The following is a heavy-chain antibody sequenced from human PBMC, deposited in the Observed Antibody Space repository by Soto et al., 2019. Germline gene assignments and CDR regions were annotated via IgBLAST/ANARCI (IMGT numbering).Heavy chain of an antibody. J-gene: IGHJ3*02. Sequence: SETLSLTCTVSGGSISSYYWSWIRQPPGKGLEWIGYIYYSGSTNYNPSLKSRVTISVDTSKNQFSPKLSSVTAADTAVYYCARRYSSAFDIWGQGTMVTVSS. CDR1: GGSISSYY. V-gene: IGHV4-59*08. D-gene: IGHD6-13*01. CDR3: ARRYSSAFDI. CDR2: IYYSGST.